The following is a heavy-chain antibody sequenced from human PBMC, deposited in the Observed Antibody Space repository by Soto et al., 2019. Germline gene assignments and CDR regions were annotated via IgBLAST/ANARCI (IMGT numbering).Heavy chain of an antibody. CDR1: GFTFSSYW. D-gene: IGHD3-3*01. Sequence: GGSLRLSCAASGFTFSSYWMHWVRQAPGKGLVWVSRINSDGSSTSYADSVKGRFTISRDNAKNTLYLQMNSLRAEDTAVYYCARVRHDFWSRYGMDVWGQGTTVTVSS. J-gene: IGHJ6*02. CDR2: INSDGSST. CDR3: ARVRHDFWSRYGMDV. V-gene: IGHV3-74*01.